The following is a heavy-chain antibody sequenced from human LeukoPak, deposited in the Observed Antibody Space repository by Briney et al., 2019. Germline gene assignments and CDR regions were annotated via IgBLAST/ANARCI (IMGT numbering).Heavy chain of an antibody. CDR1: GGSISSGGYY. CDR2: IYYSGST. Sequence: SETLSLTCTVSGGSISSGGYYWSWIRQPPGKGLEWIGYIYYSGSTYYNPSLKSRVTISVDTSKKQFSLKLRSVTAADTAVYYCARGPVPADLDVWGQGTTVTVSS. V-gene: IGHV4-30-4*01. J-gene: IGHJ6*02. CDR3: ARGPVPADLDV. D-gene: IGHD2-2*01.